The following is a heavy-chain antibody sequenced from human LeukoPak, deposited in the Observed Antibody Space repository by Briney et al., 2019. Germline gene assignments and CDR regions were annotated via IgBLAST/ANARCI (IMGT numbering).Heavy chain of an antibody. D-gene: IGHD3-10*01. J-gene: IGHJ3*02. CDR2: ISSSSSYI. V-gene: IGHV3-21*01. CDR3: AREGYYYGSGSYPDAFDI. CDR1: GFTFSSYS. Sequence: GGSLRLSCAASGFTFSSYSMNWVRQAPGKGLEWVSSISSSSSYIYHADSVKGRFTISRDNAKNSLYLQMNSLRAEDTAVYYCAREGYYYGSGSYPDAFDIWGQGTMVTVSS.